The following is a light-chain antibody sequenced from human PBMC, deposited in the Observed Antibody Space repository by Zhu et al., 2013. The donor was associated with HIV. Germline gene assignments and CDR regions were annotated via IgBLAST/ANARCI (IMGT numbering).Light chain of an antibody. CDR1: SSDVGGYNY. Sequence: QSGLTQPASVSGSPGQSITISCTGTSSDVGGYNYVSWYQQHPGKAPKLMIYEVSNRPSGVPDRFSGSKSGTSASLAITGLQAEDEADYYCAAWDDSLNTVVFGAGTQLAVL. J-gene: IGLJ2*01. CDR3: AAWDDSLNTVV. V-gene: IGLV2-14*01. CDR2: EVS.